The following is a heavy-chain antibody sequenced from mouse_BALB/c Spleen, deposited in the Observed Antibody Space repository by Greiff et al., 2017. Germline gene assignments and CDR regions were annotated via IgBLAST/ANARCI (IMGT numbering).Heavy chain of an antibody. CDR3: ARTYYRYDGDYYYAMDY. CDR1: GYTFTDYA. V-gene: IGHV1S137*01. J-gene: IGHJ4*01. Sequence: VKLQESGAELVRPGVSVKISCKGSGYTFTDYAMHWVKQSHAKSLEWIGVISTYYGDASYNQKFKGKATMTVDKSSSTAYMELARLTSEDSAIYYCARTYYRYDGDYYYAMDYWGQGTSVTVSS. D-gene: IGHD2-14*01. CDR2: ISTYYGDA.